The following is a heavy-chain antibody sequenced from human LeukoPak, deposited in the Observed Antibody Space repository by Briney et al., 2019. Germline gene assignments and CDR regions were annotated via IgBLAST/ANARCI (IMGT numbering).Heavy chain of an antibody. Sequence: GGSLRLSCAASGFTFSSYAMSWVRQAPGKGLEWVSAISGSGGTTYYADSVKGRFTLSRDNSKNTLYLQMNSLRAEDTAVYYCARRSSSGYFEYWGQGTLVTVSS. D-gene: IGHD6-6*01. CDR2: ISGSGGTT. CDR3: ARRSSSGYFEY. J-gene: IGHJ4*02. CDR1: GFTFSSYA. V-gene: IGHV3-23*01.